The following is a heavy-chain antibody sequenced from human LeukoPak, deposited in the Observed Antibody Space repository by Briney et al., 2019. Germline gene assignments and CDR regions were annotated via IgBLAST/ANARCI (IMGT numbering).Heavy chain of an antibody. J-gene: IGHJ4*02. D-gene: IGHD1-26*01. CDR3: ARDGGSYYD. Sequence: PGGSLRLSCAASGFTFSNYAMHWVRQAPGKGLEWVAVISYDGSKKDYADSAKGRITISRDNSKNTLYLQMNSLRAEDTAVYYCARDGGSYYDWGQGTLVTVSS. CDR1: GFTFSNYA. CDR2: ISYDGSKK. V-gene: IGHV3-30-3*01.